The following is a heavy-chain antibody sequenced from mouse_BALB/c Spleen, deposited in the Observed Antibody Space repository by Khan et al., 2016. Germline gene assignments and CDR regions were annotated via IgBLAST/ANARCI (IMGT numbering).Heavy chain of an antibody. D-gene: IGHD4-1*01. CDR2: INPDSSTI. CDR1: GFDFSGYW. V-gene: IGHV4-1*02. J-gene: IGHJ2*01. CDR3: PKNWDVGFDY. Sequence: EVKLLESGGGLVQPGGSLKLSCTASGFDFSGYWMSWVRQAPGKGLEWIGEINPDSSTINYTPTLKDKFIISRENAKNTLYLQMSKVRSEDTALYYCPKNWDVGFDYWGQGTTLTVSS.